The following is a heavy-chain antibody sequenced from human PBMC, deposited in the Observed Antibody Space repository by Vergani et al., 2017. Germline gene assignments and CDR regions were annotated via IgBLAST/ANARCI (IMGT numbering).Heavy chain of an antibody. J-gene: IGHJ4*02. CDR3: AKDPQTYYYDSSGG. CDR1: GFTFSSYG. V-gene: IGHV3-33*06. D-gene: IGHD3-22*01. Sequence: QVQLVESGGGVVQPGRSLRLSCAASGFTFSSYGMHWVRQAPGKGLEWVAVIWYDGSNKYYADSVKGRFTISRDNSKNTLYLQMNSLRAEDTAVYYCAKDPQTYYYDSSGGWGQGTLVTVSS. CDR2: IWYDGSNK.